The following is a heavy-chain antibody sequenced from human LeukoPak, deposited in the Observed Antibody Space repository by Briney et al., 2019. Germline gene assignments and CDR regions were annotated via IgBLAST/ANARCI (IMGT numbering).Heavy chain of an antibody. CDR2: IYYSGST. CDR3: ARHPHPGAPTPYYYYGMDV. V-gene: IGHV4-31*03. J-gene: IGHJ6*02. CDR1: GGSISSGGYY. D-gene: IGHD1-26*01. Sequence: PSETLSLTCTVSGGSISSGGYYWSWIRQHPGKGLEWIGYIYYSGSTYYNPSLKSRVTISVDTSKNQFSLKLSSVTAADTAVYYCARHPHPGAPTPYYYYGMDVWGQGTTVTVSS.